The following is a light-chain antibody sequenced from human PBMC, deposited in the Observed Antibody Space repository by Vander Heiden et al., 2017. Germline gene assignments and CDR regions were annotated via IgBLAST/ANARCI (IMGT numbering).Light chain of an antibody. V-gene: IGLV2-11*01. CDR2: EVS. CDR3: CSYAGSFTFVL. Sequence: SDLSPPRSVAGSSGQSVTLSCLRASSDLGDPSYVPCYHQHPGTARYLLITEVSNRPSGVPDRFSGSKAGNTASLTIAGRQAEDEAHYDGCSYAGSFTFVLFGGGTKLTVL. J-gene: IGLJ2*01. CDR1: SSDLGDPSY.